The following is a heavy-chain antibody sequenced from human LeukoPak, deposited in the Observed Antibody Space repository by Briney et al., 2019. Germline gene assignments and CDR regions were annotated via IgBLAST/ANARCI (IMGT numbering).Heavy chain of an antibody. CDR2: IRSKANSYAT. CDR1: GVTFSGSA. CDR3: TRHVDDGEYPPGY. V-gene: IGHV3-73*01. J-gene: IGHJ4*02. D-gene: IGHD4-17*01. Sequence: PGRSLRLSCAASGVTFSGSAMHWGRQASGKGLEGVGRIRSKANSYATAYAASVKGRFTISRDDSKNTAYRQMHSLKTQTPPRNYCTRHVDDGEYPPGYWGQGTLVTVSS.